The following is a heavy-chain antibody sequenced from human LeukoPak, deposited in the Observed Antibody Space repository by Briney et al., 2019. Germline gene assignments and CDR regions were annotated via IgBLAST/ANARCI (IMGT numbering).Heavy chain of an antibody. Sequence: SETLSLTCTVSGGSVSSGFYYWTWIRQPAGKGLEWIGRMYTSGSTNYNPSLKSRVTISVDTSKNQFSLKLSSVTAADTAVYYCAREITMIVVVPFGAFDIWGQGTMVTVSS. D-gene: IGHD3-22*01. CDR1: GGSVSSGFYY. J-gene: IGHJ3*02. CDR3: AREITMIVVVPFGAFDI. V-gene: IGHV4-61*02. CDR2: MYTSGST.